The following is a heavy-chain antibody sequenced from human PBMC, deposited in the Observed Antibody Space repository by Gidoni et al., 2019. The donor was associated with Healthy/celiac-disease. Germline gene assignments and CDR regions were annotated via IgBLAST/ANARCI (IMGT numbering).Heavy chain of an antibody. CDR1: GFTFTSLG. D-gene: IGHD2-15*01. V-gene: IGHV3-33*01. CDR3: ARDANIVVVVAAGDYYMDV. CDR2: IWYDGSNN. Sequence: VQLVESGGGAVRTARSRRLSGAASGFTFTSLGRHWVRQAPGKGLEWGAVIWYDGSNNYYADSVKGRFTISRDNSKNTLYMQVNSERAEDTAVYYCARDANIVVVVAAGDYYMDVWGKGTTVTVSS. J-gene: IGHJ6*03.